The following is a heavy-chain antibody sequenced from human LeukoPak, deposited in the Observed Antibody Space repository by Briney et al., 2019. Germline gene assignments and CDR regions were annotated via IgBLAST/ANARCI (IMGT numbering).Heavy chain of an antibody. CDR2: IRSKAYGGTT. CDR3: TRDFDVTVITHAFDI. CDR1: GFTFGDYA. Sequence: GGSLRLSCTASGFTFGDYAMSWVRQAPGKGLEWVGFIRSKAYGGTTEYAASVKGRFTISRDDSKSIAYLQMNSLKTEDTAVYYCTRDFDVTVITHAFDIWGQGTMVTVSS. D-gene: IGHD4-23*01. J-gene: IGHJ3*02. V-gene: IGHV3-49*04.